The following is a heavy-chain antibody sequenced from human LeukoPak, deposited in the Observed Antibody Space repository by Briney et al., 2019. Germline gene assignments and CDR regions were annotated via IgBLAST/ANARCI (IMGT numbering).Heavy chain of an antibody. CDR2: ISAYNGNK. CDR3: ARDGPRAITMVRGVYYYYMDV. CDR1: GYTFTSYG. Sequence: ASVKVSCKASGYTFTSYGISWVRQAPGQGLEGMGWISAYNGNKNYAQKLQGRVTMTTDTSTSTAYMELRSLRSDDAAVYYCARDGPRAITMVRGVYYYYMDVWGKGTTVTVSS. V-gene: IGHV1-18*01. J-gene: IGHJ6*03. D-gene: IGHD3-10*01.